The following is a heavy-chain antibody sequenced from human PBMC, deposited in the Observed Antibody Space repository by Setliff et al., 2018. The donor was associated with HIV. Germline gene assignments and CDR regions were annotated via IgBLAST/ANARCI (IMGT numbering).Heavy chain of an antibody. D-gene: IGHD3-10*01. CDR1: GGPITITSHY. Sequence: SETLSLTCSVSGGPITITSHYWGWVRQSPGKGLEWIGSVFYTGITYYNPSLKSRVAASVDTSKNQFSLNLTSVTAADTAVYYCARVELLSFGETLRPSGFDIWGQGTVVT. V-gene: IGHV4-39*07. CDR2: VFYTGIT. J-gene: IGHJ3*02. CDR3: ARVELLSFGETLRPSGFDI.